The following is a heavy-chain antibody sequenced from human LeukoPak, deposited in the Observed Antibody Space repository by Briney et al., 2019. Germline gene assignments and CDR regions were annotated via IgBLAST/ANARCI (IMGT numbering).Heavy chain of an antibody. D-gene: IGHD6-19*01. J-gene: IGHJ4*02. CDR2: IIEGGDVK. CDR3: ARVGKNGWDFDH. CDR1: GFTFSAYW. Sequence: GGSLRLSCAASGFTFSAYWMTWVRQAPGKGLEWVANIIEGGDVKYYVDSVKGQFIISRDNTKNSVYLQMTSLRADDTSVYYCARVGKNGWDFDHWGQGTLVTVSS. V-gene: IGHV3-7*01.